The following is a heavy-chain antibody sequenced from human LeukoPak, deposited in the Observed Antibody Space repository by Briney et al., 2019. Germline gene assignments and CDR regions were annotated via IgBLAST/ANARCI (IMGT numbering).Heavy chain of an antibody. CDR3: ARLGITSGYSYDPLGVFDP. J-gene: IGHJ5*02. CDR1: GYSFTSYW. Sequence: GESLKISCKGSGYSFTSYWIGWVRQMPGKGLEWMGIIYPGDSDTRYSPSFQGQVTISADKSISTAYLQWSSLKASDTAMYYCARLGITSGYSYDPLGVFDPWGQGTLVTVSS. CDR2: IYPGDSDT. V-gene: IGHV5-51*01. D-gene: IGHD5-18*01.